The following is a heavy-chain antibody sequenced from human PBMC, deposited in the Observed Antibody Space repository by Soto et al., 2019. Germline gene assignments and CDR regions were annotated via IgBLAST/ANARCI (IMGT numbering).Heavy chain of an antibody. Sequence: EEQLVQSGGGLVQPGGSLRLSCAASGFSFSSYDLFWVRQAPGKGLEYVSAVSRNGINTYYANSVKCRFTISRDNYKNIMYLQMGTLRAEDMAVYYCAINYYDFDVWGKGTTVIVSS. CDR1: GFSFSSYD. V-gene: IGHV3-64*01. CDR3: AINYYDFDV. D-gene: IGHD3-3*01. J-gene: IGHJ6*04. CDR2: VSRNGINT.